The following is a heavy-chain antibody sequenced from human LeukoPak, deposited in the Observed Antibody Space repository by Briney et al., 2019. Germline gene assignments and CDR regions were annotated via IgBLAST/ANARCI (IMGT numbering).Heavy chain of an antibody. Sequence: PSETLSLTCAVYGGSFSGYYWSWIRQPPGKGLEWIGEINHSGSTNYNPSLKSRVTISVDTSKNQFSLKLSSVTAADTAVYYCARTAGYCSSTSCYNMDVWGQGTTVTVSS. CDR1: GGSFSGYY. J-gene: IGHJ6*02. D-gene: IGHD2-2*02. CDR3: ARTAGYCSSTSCYNMDV. V-gene: IGHV4-34*01. CDR2: INHSGST.